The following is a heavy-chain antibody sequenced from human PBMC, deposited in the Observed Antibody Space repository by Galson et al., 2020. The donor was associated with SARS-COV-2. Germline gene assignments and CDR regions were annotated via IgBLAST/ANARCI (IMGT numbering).Heavy chain of an antibody. CDR2: INHSGST. CDR3: ARGRYSSSWYGGSGWFDP. D-gene: IGHD6-13*01. V-gene: IGHV4-34*01. Sequence: SETLSLTCAVYGGSFSGSYWSWIRQPPGKGLEWIGEINHSGSTNYNPSLKSRVTISVDTSKNQFSLKLSSVTAADTAVYYCARGRYSSSWYGGSGWFDPWGQGTLVTVSS. J-gene: IGHJ5*02. CDR1: GGSFSGSY.